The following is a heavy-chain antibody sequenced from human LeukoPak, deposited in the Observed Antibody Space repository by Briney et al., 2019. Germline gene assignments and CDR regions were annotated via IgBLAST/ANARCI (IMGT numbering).Heavy chain of an antibody. CDR3: AREGSYYQRGAWFDP. V-gene: IGHV4-39*07. CDR1: GGSISSSSYY. D-gene: IGHD3-10*01. Sequence: PSETLSLTCTVSGGSISSSSYYWGWIRQPPGKGLEWIGSIYHSGSTNYNPSLKSRVTISVDTSKNQFSLTLSSVTAADTAVYYCAREGSYYQRGAWFDPWGQGTLVTVSS. J-gene: IGHJ5*02. CDR2: IYHSGST.